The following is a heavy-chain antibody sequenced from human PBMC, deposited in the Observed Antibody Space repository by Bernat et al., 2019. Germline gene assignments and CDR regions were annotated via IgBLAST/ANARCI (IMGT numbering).Heavy chain of an antibody. J-gene: IGHJ6*03. Sequence: EVQLVESGGGLVQPGGSLRLSCAASGFTFSSYWMHWVRQAPGKGLVWVSRINSDGSSTSYADSVKGRFTISRDNSKNTLYLQMNSLRAEDTAVYYCARSTYSMYYYYYMDVWGKGTTVTVSS. CDR3: ARSTYSMYYYYYMDV. D-gene: IGHD4-11*01. V-gene: IGHV3-74*01. CDR1: GFTFSSYW. CDR2: INSDGSST.